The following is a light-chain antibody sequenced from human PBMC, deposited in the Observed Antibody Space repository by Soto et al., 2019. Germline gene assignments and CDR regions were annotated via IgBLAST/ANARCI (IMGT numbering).Light chain of an antibody. J-gene: IGLJ1*01. CDR1: SSDVGGYNY. V-gene: IGLV2-14*01. CDR3: CSYTISSTPNV. CDR2: DVS. Sequence: QSALTQPASVSGSPGQSITISCTGTSSDVGGYNYVSWYQQHPGKAPKLMIYDVSNRPSGVSNRFSGSKSGNTASLTISGLPAEDEADYYCCSYTISSTPNVFGTGTKLTVL.